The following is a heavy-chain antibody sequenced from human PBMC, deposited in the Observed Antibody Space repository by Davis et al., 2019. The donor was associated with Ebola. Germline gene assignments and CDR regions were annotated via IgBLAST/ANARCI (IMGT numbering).Heavy chain of an antibody. V-gene: IGHV4-4*02. CDR2: IYHSGST. CDR1: DGSISSSNW. CDR3: TTRGRSSNWAYDY. J-gene: IGHJ4*02. Sequence: MPSETLSLTCAVSDGSISSSNWWSWVRQPPGKGLEWIGEIYHSGSTNYNPSLKSRVTISVDKSKNQFSLKLSSVTAADTALYYCTTRGRSSNWAYDYWGQGTLVTVSS. D-gene: IGHD6-13*01.